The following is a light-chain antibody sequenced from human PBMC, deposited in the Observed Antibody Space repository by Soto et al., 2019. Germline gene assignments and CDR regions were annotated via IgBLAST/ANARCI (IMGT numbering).Light chain of an antibody. Sequence: DIQMTQSPSTLSASVGDRVTITCRASQSISSWLAWYQQKPGKAPKLLIYQASSLETGLPSRFSSSASGTDFTLTIISLQPDDFATYFCQQYKSYPYTFGQETKVVIK. V-gene: IGKV1-5*03. CDR3: QQYKSYPYT. J-gene: IGKJ2*01. CDR1: QSISSW. CDR2: QAS.